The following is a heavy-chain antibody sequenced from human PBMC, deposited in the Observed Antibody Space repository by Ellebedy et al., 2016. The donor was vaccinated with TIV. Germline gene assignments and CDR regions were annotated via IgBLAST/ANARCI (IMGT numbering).Heavy chain of an antibody. J-gene: IGHJ4*02. CDR3: ASRTSLHSFDY. CDR1: GFTSSDRY. V-gene: IGHV3-72*01. Sequence: PGGSLRLSCAVSGFTSSDRYMDWVRQAPGKGLEWVSCIRNKANGGTTEYAAAVKGRFTVSRDDSKNSLYLQMNSLKNEDTAVYFCASRTSLHSFDYWGQGTRVTVSS. CDR2: IRNKANGGTT.